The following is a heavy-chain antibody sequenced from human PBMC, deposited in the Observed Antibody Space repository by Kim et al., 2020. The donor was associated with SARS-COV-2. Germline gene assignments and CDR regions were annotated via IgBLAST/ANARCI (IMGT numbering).Heavy chain of an antibody. V-gene: IGHV1-58*01. CDR1: GFTFTSSD. CDR2: IDLDSGNT. Sequence: SVKVSCKASGFTFTSSDVQWVRQARGQGLEWIGWIDLDSGNTNHAQKFQERVTITRDMSTSTAYMELSSLRSEDTAVYYCAADHLHSGYVPYYSGMDGWGQGTTGTVS. CDR3: AADHLHSGYVPYYSGMDG. D-gene: IGHD5-12*01. J-gene: IGHJ6*02.